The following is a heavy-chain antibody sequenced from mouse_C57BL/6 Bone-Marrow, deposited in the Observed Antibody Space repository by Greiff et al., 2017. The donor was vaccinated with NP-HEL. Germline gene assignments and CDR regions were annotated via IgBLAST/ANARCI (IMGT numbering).Heavy chain of an antibody. CDR3: ARGGMVTTGDYFDY. V-gene: IGHV1-76*01. CDR2: IYPGSGNT. J-gene: IGHJ2*01. CDR1: GYTFTDYY. Sequence: QVQLKQSGAELVRPGASVKLSCKASGYTFTDYYINWVKQRPGQGLEWIARIYPGSGNTYYNEKFTGQATLTAEKSSSTAYMQLSSLTSEDSAVYFCARGGMVTTGDYFDYWGQGTTLTVSS. D-gene: IGHD2-2*01.